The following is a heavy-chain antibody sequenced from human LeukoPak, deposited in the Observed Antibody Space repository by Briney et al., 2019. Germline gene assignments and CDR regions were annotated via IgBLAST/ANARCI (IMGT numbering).Heavy chain of an antibody. CDR2: IYTSGST. J-gene: IGHJ4*02. CDR3: ARVGYYGVVRISDY. D-gene: IGHD3-10*01. Sequence: PSQTLSLTCTVSGGSISSGSYYWSWIRQPAGKGLEWIGRIYTSGSTNYNPSLKGRVTISVDTSKNQSSLKLSSVTAADTAVYYCARVGYYGVVRISDYWGQGTLVTVSS. V-gene: IGHV4-61*02. CDR1: GGSISSGSYY.